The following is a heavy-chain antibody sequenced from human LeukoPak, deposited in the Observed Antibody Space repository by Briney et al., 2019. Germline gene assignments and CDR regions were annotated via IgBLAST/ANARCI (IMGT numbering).Heavy chain of an antibody. J-gene: IGHJ4*02. V-gene: IGHV3-74*01. Sequence: GGSLRLSCAVSGLAFSSHWMHWGRQAPGKGVVWVSHFKSDGSITKYADAVRGRFTISRDTAKNTLYLQMNSLRAQDTAVYYCARGNDYWSGYIDFWGQGTLVTVSS. CDR2: FKSDGSIT. D-gene: IGHD3-3*01. CDR1: GLAFSSHW. CDR3: ARGNDYWSGYIDF.